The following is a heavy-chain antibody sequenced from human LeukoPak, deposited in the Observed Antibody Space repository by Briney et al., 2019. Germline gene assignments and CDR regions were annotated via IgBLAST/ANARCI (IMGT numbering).Heavy chain of an antibody. CDR1: GYTFTNFG. D-gene: IGHD4-17*01. J-gene: IGHJ4*02. V-gene: IGHV1-18*01. CDR3: ARDRDYGDYNTQDLFVY. Sequence: ASVKVSCKASGYTFTNFGINWVRQAPGRGLEWMGWISAYNGNTNYAQRLQGRVTMTTDTSTSTAYMELRSLRSDDTAVYYCARDRDYGDYNTQDLFVYWGQGTLVTVSS. CDR2: ISAYNGNT.